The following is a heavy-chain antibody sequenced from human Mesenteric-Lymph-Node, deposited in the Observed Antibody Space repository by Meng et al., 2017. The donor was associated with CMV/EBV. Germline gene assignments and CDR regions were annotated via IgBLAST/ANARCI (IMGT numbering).Heavy chain of an antibody. V-gene: IGHV3-21*06. D-gene: IGHD5-12*01. CDR1: GFAFTTYT. J-gene: IGHJ4*02. CDR2: VRNINDYM. CDR3: ARVGRLAGYDVVPDK. Sequence: GGSLRLSCAASGFAFTTYTMTWVRQAPGKGLEWVASVRNINDYMYYADSVKGRFTISRDNAKSSLYLQMNSLRAEDTALYYCARVGRLAGYDVVPDKWGQGTLVTVLL.